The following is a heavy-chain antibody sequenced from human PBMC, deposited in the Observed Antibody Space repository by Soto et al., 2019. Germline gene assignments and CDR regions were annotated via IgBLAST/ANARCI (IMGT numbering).Heavy chain of an antibody. V-gene: IGHV4-39*01. Sequence: QLQLQESGPGLVKPSETLSLTCTVSGGSISSSSYYWGWIRQPPGKGLEWIGSIYYSGSTYYNPSLKSRVTISVDTSKNQFSLKLSSVTAADTAVYYCCHLNRDLDYRSSSGLLFDYWGQGTLVTVSS. J-gene: IGHJ4*02. CDR3: CHLNRDLDYRSSSGLLFDY. CDR1: GGSISSSSYY. CDR2: IYYSGST. D-gene: IGHD6-6*01.